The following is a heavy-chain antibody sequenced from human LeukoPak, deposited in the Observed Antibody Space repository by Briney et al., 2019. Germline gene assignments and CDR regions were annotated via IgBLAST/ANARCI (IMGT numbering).Heavy chain of an antibody. Sequence: ASVKASCKASGYTFTGQYIHWVRQAPGQGLEWMGWINPNSGGTNYEQKFQGWVIMTRDTSISTAYMELSSLRYDDTAVYYCARHMTTANNWFDPWGQGTLVTVSS. CDR1: GYTFTGQY. D-gene: IGHD4-17*01. J-gene: IGHJ5*02. CDR2: INPNSGGT. CDR3: ARHMTTANNWFDP. V-gene: IGHV1-2*04.